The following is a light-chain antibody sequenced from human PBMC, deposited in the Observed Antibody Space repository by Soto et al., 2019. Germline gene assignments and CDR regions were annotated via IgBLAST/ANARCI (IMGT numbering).Light chain of an antibody. Sequence: DIQMTQSPSSLSASVGDRVTITCRASQSISSYLNWYQQKPGKAPKLLIYAASSLQSGVPSRFSGSGSGTDFTLTISSLQPEDFATYYCQQSYSTSVFGQGNKLEIK. CDR1: QSISSY. CDR3: QQSYSTSV. V-gene: IGKV1-39*01. CDR2: AAS. J-gene: IGKJ2*01.